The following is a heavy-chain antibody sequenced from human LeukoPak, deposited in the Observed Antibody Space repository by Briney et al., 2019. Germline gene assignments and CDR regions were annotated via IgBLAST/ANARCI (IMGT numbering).Heavy chain of an antibody. J-gene: IGHJ4*02. V-gene: IGHV3-11*04. Sequence: GGSLRLSCAASGFTVSDYYMSWIRQAPGKGLEWVSYISSTGITKYYADSVQGRFIISRDNAKNSLYLQMNSLRAEDTAVYYCAREEYYYDSSGIDYWGQGTLVTVSS. CDR1: GFTVSDYY. CDR2: ISSTGITK. CDR3: AREEYYYDSSGIDY. D-gene: IGHD3-22*01.